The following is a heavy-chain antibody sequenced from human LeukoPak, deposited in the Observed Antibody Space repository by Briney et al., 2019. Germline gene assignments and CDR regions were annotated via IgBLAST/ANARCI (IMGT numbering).Heavy chain of an antibody. Sequence: SETLPLTCAVYGGSFSGYYWSWIRQPPGKGLEWIGEINHSGSTNFNPSLKSRVTISVDTSKNQFSLKLSSVTAADTAVYYCARGSRYYYDSSGDLDYWGQGTLVTVSS. J-gene: IGHJ4*02. CDR2: INHSGST. D-gene: IGHD3-22*01. V-gene: IGHV4-34*01. CDR1: GGSFSGYY. CDR3: ARGSRYYYDSSGDLDY.